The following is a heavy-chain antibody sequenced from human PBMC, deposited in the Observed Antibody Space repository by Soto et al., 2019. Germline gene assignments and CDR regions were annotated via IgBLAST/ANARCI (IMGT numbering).Heavy chain of an antibody. D-gene: IGHD1-26*01. J-gene: IGHJ4*02. V-gene: IGHV1-69*06. CDR1: GGTFSSYA. CDR2: IIPIFGTA. CDR3: ARDRPSGSYYVVFDY. Sequence: GASVKVSCKASGGTFSSYAISWVRQAPGQGLEWMGGIIPIFGTANYAQKFQGIVTITADKSTSTAYMELSSLRSEDTAVYYCARDRPSGSYYVVFDYWGQGTLVTVSS.